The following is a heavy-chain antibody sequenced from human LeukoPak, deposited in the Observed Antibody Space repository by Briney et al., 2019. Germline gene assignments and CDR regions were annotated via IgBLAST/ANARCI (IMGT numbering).Heavy chain of an antibody. CDR3: ARQYTASWHQVDY. V-gene: IGHV4-4*07. CDR2: FYISGST. D-gene: IGHD2-2*01. CDR1: GGSISSYY. Sequence: PSETLSLTCTVSGGSISSYYWSWIRQPAGKGLEWIGRFYISGSTNYNPSLKSRVTMSVDTSKNQFSLRLNSVTAADTAVYYCARQYTASWHQVDYWGQGTLVTVSS. J-gene: IGHJ4*02.